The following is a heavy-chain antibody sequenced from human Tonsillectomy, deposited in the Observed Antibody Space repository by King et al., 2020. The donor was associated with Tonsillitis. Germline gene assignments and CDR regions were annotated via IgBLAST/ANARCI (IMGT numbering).Heavy chain of an antibody. CDR3: AKGAPGIAVAGSGAFDY. V-gene: IGHV3-23*04. Sequence: VQLVESGGGLVQPGGSLRLSCAASGFTFSSYAMSWVRQAPGKGLEWVSGIGGSGGSTYYADSVKDRFTISRDNSKNTLYLQMNSLRAEDTAVYYCAKGAPGIAVAGSGAFDYWGQGTLVTVSS. J-gene: IGHJ4*02. D-gene: IGHD6-19*01. CDR2: IGGSGGST. CDR1: GFTFSSYA.